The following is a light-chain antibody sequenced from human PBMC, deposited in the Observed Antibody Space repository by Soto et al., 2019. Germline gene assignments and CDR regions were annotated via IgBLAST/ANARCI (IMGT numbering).Light chain of an antibody. J-gene: IGKJ1*01. CDR1: QTISSW. CDR3: QHYNSYSEA. Sequence: DIQMTSSSSTLSGSVGDRVTITCRASQTISSWLAWYQQKPGKAPKLLIYKASTLKSGVPSRFSGSGSGTEFTLTISSLQPDDFATYYCQHYNSYSEAFGQGTKVDIK. CDR2: KAS. V-gene: IGKV1-5*03.